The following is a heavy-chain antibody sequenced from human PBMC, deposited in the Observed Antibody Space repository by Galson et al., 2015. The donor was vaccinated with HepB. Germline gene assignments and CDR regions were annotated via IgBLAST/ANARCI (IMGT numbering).Heavy chain of an antibody. D-gene: IGHD2-2*01. CDR1: GVSFSSHA. J-gene: IGHJ5*02. CDR2: ISYGGTT. CDR3: ARGRDCSGTSCSWDR. V-gene: IGHV3-23*01. Sequence: SLRLSCAGSGVSFSSHAMSWVRQAPGKGLEWVSTISYGGTTYYADSVKGRFTISRDSSKNTLSLQMSSLRAEDTAIYYCARGRDCSGTSCSWDRWGQGSLVTVSS.